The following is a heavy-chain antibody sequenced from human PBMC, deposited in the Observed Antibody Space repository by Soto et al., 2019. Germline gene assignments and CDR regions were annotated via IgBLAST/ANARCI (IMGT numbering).Heavy chain of an antibody. D-gene: IGHD4-17*01. J-gene: IGHJ6*02. Sequence: QVQLVESGGGLVKPGGSLRLSCAASGFTFSDYYMSWIRQAPGKGLEWVSYIGGSSTYINYVDAVKGRFTVSRDNAKNSLYLQMDSLIAEDTAVYYCARDRSMTRREGMDGWGQGTTVNLSS. CDR1: GFTFSDYY. V-gene: IGHV3-11*05. CDR3: ARDRSMTRREGMDG. CDR2: IGGSSTYI.